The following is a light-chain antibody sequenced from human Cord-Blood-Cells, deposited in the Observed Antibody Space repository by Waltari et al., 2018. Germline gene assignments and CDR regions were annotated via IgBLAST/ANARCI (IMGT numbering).Light chain of an antibody. CDR3: QSYDSSLSALWV. J-gene: IGLJ3*02. Sequence: QSVLTQPPSVSGAPGQRVTISCTGSSSNIGAGYDVPWYQQLPGTAPKLLIYGNSNRPSGVPDRFSGSKSGTSASLAITGLQAEDEADYYCQSYDSSLSALWVFGGGTKLTVL. CDR1: SSNIGAGYD. CDR2: GNS. V-gene: IGLV1-40*01.